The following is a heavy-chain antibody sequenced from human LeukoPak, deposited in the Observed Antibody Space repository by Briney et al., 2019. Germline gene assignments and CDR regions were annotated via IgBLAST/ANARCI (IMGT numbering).Heavy chain of an antibody. Sequence: PSETLSLTCTVSGGSISSGGYYWSWIRQPAGKGLEWIGRIYTSGSTNYNPSLKSRVTMSVDTSKNQFSLKLSSVTAADTAVYYCASGGSSSMYYYMDVWGKGTTVTVSS. CDR2: IYTSGST. V-gene: IGHV4-61*02. CDR1: GGSISSGGYY. CDR3: ASGGSSSMYYYMDV. J-gene: IGHJ6*03. D-gene: IGHD6-6*01.